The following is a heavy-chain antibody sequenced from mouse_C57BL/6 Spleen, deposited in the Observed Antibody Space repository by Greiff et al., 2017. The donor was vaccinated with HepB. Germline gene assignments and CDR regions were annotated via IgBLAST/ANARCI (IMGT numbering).Heavy chain of an antibody. CDR2: IYPGNGDT. CDR1: GYTFTSYN. CDR3: STTVVEGAWFAY. D-gene: IGHD1-1*01. V-gene: IGHV1-12*01. Sequence: QVQLQQSGAELVRPGASVKMSCKASGYTFTSYNMHWVKQTPRQGLEWIGAIYPGNGDTSYNQKFKGKATLTVDKSSSTAYMQLSSLTSEDSAVYFGSTTVVEGAWFAYWGQGTLVTVSA. J-gene: IGHJ3*01.